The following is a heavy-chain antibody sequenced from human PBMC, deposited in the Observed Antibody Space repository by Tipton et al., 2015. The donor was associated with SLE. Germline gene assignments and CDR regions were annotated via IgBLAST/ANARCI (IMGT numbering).Heavy chain of an antibody. D-gene: IGHD2-2*01. CDR3: ARGVVPAYNY. CDR2: INHSGST. V-gene: IGHV4-34*01. J-gene: IGHJ4*02. Sequence: TLSLTCAVYGGSFSGYYWSWIRQPPGKGLEWIGEINHSGSTNYNPSLKSRVTISVHTSKNQFSLKLSSVTAADTAVYYCARGVVPAYNYWGQGTVVSVSS. CDR1: GGSFSGYY.